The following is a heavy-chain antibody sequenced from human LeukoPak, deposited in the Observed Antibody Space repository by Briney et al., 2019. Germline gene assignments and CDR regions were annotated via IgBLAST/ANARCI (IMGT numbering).Heavy chain of an antibody. V-gene: IGHV1-2*02. CDR3: ARPNNSWTNLGDFLL. Sequence: ASVKVSCKASGYTFTVYYMHWVRQAPGQGLEWMGWINPNSGGTNYAQKFQGRVTMTRDKPTSTAYMELSRLRSDATAVYYCARPNNSWTNLGDFLLWGQGTMVTVSS. J-gene: IGHJ3*01. CDR2: INPNSGGT. D-gene: IGHD2-21*01. CDR1: GYTFTVYY.